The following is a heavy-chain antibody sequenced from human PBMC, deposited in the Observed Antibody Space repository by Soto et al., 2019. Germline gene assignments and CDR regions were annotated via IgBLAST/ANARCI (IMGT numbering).Heavy chain of an antibody. Sequence: EEQLLESGGGLVQPGGSLRLSCAASGFSFSSYGMSWVRQAPGKGLEWVSGISGGGDSTYYADSVKGRFIISRDKSKNTLYLQMNSLRAEDTAVYYCARGQDDYGDSDVWFDPWGQGTLVSVSS. V-gene: IGHV3-23*01. J-gene: IGHJ5*02. CDR3: ARGQDDYGDSDVWFDP. CDR1: GFSFSSYG. CDR2: ISGGGDST. D-gene: IGHD4-17*01.